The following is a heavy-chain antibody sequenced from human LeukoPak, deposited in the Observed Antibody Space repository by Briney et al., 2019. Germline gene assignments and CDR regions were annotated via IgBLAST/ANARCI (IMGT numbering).Heavy chain of an antibody. CDR1: VYTFTGYY. CDR2: TNPNSRGT. D-gene: IGHD2-2*01. V-gene: IGHV1-2*02. Sequence: GASVTVSFTASVYTFTGYYIHWVGQAPGQGLEGMGWTNPNSRGTNYAQKFQGRGTMTRDTSLNPAYMELSRLRSDDTAVYYCARGCSTTSCSRDIFHPWGQGPLVTVSS. J-gene: IGHJ5*02. CDR3: ARGCSTTSCSRDIFHP.